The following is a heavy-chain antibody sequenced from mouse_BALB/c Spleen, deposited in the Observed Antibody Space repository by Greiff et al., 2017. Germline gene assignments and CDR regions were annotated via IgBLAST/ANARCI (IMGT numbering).Heavy chain of an antibody. CDR2: INPSNGGT. Sequence: QVHVKQSGAELVKPGASVKLSCKASGYTFTSYYMYWVKQRPGQGLEWIGEINPSNGGTNFNEKFKSKATLTVDKSSSTAYMQLSSLTSEDSAVYYCTRSSFYGNYVGYWGQGTTLTVSS. CDR3: TRSSFYGNYVGY. V-gene: IGHV1S81*02. CDR1: GYTFTSYY. D-gene: IGHD2-1*01. J-gene: IGHJ2*01.